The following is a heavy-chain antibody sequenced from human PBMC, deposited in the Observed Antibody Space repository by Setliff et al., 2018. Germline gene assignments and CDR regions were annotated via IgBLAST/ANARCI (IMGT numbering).Heavy chain of an antibody. D-gene: IGHD3-22*01. J-gene: IGHJ3*02. Sequence: KPSETLSLTCTVSVGSISSGSYYWNWIRQHPEKGLEWLGYIFHSGSTHYNSSLKSRITISIDTSKNHFSLELNSVTAADTAVYYCARVPRLLSVRNAFDIWGQGTMVTVSS. CDR3: ARVPRLLSVRNAFDI. CDR1: VGSISSGSYY. V-gene: IGHV4-31*03. CDR2: IFHSGST.